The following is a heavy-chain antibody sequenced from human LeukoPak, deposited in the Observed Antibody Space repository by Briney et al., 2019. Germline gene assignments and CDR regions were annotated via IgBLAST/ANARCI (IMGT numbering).Heavy chain of an antibody. J-gene: IGHJ4*02. V-gene: IGHV3-66*01. CDR3: AREAGATDY. CDR2: IYTGGST. CDR1: GFTVSSSY. D-gene: IGHD1-26*01. Sequence: LSLSRAVSGFTVSSSYMSWVRQSPGTGLEWVSFIYTGGSTYYADSVKGRFSISRDNSKNMLYLQMNSLRAEDTAVYYCAREAGATDYWGQGTLVTVSS.